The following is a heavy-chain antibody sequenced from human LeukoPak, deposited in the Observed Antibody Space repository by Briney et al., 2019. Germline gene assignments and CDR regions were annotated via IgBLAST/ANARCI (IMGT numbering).Heavy chain of an antibody. CDR2: ISYDGSNK. CDR1: GFTFSSYG. J-gene: IGHJ4*02. V-gene: IGHV3-30*03. D-gene: IGHD3-3*01. CDR3: ARMIFGVVIGPFDY. Sequence: GGSLRLSCAASGFTFSSYGMHWVRQAPGKGLEWVAVISYDGSNKYYADSVKGRFTISRDNSKNTLYLQMNSLRAEDTAVYYCARMIFGVVIGPFDYWGQGTLVTVSS.